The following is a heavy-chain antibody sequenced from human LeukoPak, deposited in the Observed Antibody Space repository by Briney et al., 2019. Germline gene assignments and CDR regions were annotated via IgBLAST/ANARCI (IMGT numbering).Heavy chain of an antibody. J-gene: IGHJ4*02. Sequence: GGSLRLSCAASGFTYSSYGMHWVRQAPGKGLEWVAVIWYDGSNKYYADSVKGRSTISRDNSKNTLYLQMNSLRAEDTAVYYCARGYGDYVQGDYFEYWGQGTLVTVSS. CDR1: GFTYSSYG. D-gene: IGHD4-17*01. CDR3: ARGYGDYVQGDYFEY. V-gene: IGHV3-33*01. CDR2: IWYDGSNK.